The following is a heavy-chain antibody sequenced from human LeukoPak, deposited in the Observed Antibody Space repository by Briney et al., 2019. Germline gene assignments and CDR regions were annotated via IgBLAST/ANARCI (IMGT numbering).Heavy chain of an antibody. D-gene: IGHD6-19*01. Sequence: SETLSLTCTVSGGSISSSSYYWGWLRQPPGTGLEWIGSIYYSGSTYYNPSLKSRVTISVDTSKNQFSLKLSSVTAADTAVYYCARAKGSSGWYGGWFDPWGQGTLVTVSS. CDR3: ARAKGSSGWYGGWFDP. V-gene: IGHV4-39*07. CDR1: GGSISSSSYY. J-gene: IGHJ5*02. CDR2: IYYSGST.